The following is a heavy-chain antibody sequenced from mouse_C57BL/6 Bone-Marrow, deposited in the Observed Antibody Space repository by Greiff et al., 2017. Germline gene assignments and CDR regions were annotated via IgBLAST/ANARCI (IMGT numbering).Heavy chain of an antibody. CDR1: GFTFSSYG. CDR3: ARAYYSNRFAY. Sequence: EVQLKESGGDLVKPGGSLKLSCAASGFTFSSYGMSWVRQTPDKRLEWVATISSGGSYTYYPDSVKGRFTISRDNAKNTLYLQMSSLKSEDTAMYYCARAYYSNRFAYWGQGTLVTVSA. D-gene: IGHD2-5*01. J-gene: IGHJ3*01. CDR2: ISSGGSYT. V-gene: IGHV5-6*01.